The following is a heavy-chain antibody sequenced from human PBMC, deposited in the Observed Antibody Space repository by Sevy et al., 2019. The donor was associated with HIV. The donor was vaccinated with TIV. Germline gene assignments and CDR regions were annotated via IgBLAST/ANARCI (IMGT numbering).Heavy chain of an antibody. J-gene: IGHJ4*02. Sequence: ASMKVSCKASGYTFTNYYMHWVRQAPGQGLEWMGRINPNSGGTNYARKFQGRVTMTRETSISTAYMELSRLRSDDTAMYYCSTSRDLVWSTIFSHALDYWGQGTLVTVSS. CDR1: GYTFTNYY. CDR2: INPNSGGT. D-gene: IGHD3-3*01. CDR3: STSRDLVWSTIFSHALDY. V-gene: IGHV1-2*06.